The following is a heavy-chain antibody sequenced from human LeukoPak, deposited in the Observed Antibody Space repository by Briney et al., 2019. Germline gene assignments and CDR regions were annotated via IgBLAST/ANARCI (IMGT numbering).Heavy chain of an antibody. Sequence: GGSLRLSCAASGFTFSSYSMNWVRQAPGKGLEWVSSISSSSSYIYYADSVKGQFTISRDNAKNSLYLQTNSLRAEDTAVYYCAREGILLGPMDVWGKGTTVTVSS. V-gene: IGHV3-21*01. J-gene: IGHJ6*04. CDR3: AREGILLGPMDV. D-gene: IGHD2-15*01. CDR2: ISSSSSYI. CDR1: GFTFSSYS.